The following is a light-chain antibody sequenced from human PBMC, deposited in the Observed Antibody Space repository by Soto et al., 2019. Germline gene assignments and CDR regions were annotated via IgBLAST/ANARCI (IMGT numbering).Light chain of an antibody. CDR3: CSYAGSYTFYV. V-gene: IGLV2-11*01. J-gene: IGLJ1*01. CDR1: SSDVGGYNY. Sequence: SALTQPRSVSGSPGLSVTISCTGTSSDVGGYNYVSWYQQHPGKAPKLMIYDVSKRPSGVPDRFSGSKSGNTASLTISGLQAEDEADYYCCSYAGSYTFYVFGTGTRSPS. CDR2: DVS.